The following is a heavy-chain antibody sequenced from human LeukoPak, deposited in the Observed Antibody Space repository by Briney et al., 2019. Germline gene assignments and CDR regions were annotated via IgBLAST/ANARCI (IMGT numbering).Heavy chain of an antibody. CDR1: GFTFSSYA. D-gene: IGHD2-2*01. Sequence: PGRSLRLSCAASGFTFSSYAMHWVRQAPGKGLEWVAVISYDGSNKYYADSVKGRFTISRDNSKNTLYLQMNSLRAEDTAVYYRARVQRGYCSSTSCYESKPYDYWGQGTLVTVSS. J-gene: IGHJ4*02. CDR3: ARVQRGYCSSTSCYESKPYDY. V-gene: IGHV3-30*04. CDR2: ISYDGSNK.